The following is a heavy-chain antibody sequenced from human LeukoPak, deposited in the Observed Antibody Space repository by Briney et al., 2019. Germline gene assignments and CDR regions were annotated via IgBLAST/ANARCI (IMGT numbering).Heavy chain of an antibody. CDR1: GGSFSGYY. CDR2: INHSGST. Sequence: SETLSLTCAVYGGSFSGYYWSWTRQPPGKGLEWIGEINHSGSTNYNPSLKSRVTISVDTSKNQFSLKLSSVTAADTAVYYCARRGPKLRYFDWLSHYYYMDVWGKGTTVTISS. V-gene: IGHV4-34*01. CDR3: ARRGPKLRYFDWLSHYYYMDV. J-gene: IGHJ6*03. D-gene: IGHD3-9*01.